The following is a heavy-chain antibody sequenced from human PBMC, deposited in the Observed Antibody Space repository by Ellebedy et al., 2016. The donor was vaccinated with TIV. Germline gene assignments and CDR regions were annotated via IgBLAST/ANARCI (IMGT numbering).Heavy chain of an antibody. CDR1: GFTFGDYA. J-gene: IGHJ4*02. CDR3: TRFPSSHPLLWFGAEDHFFDY. D-gene: IGHD3-10*01. CDR2: SRSKTFGGTT. V-gene: IGHV3-49*03. Sequence: PGGSLRLSCTASGFTFGDYAMSWFRQAPGKGLEWVGFSRSKTFGGTTEYAASVKGRFTISRDDSKSIAYLQMNSLKTEDTAVYYCTRFPSSHPLLWFGAEDHFFDYWGQGTLVTVSS.